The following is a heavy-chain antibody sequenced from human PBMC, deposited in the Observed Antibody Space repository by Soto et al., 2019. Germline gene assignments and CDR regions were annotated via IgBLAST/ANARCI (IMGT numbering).Heavy chain of an antibody. CDR2: ISYDGSSK. Sequence: PGGSLRQSCADSEFIFRGCALHLIRQAPGKGLEWVAVISYDGSSKYYADSVKGRFTVSRDNSKNTLYLQMNSLRAEDTAVYYCARSASPYDSSDPDHVFWGQGALVTVSS. CDR1: EFIFRGCA. J-gene: IGHJ4*02. CDR3: ARSASPYDSSDPDHVF. V-gene: IGHV3-30-3*01. D-gene: IGHD3-22*01.